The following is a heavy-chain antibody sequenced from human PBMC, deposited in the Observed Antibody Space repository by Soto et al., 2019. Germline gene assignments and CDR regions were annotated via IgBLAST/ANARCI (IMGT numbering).Heavy chain of an antibody. CDR1: GFTFGSNW. V-gene: IGHV3-7*03. D-gene: IGHD5-12*01. CDR2: IKRDGSEK. CDR3: ASLDRESSAYADY. J-gene: IGHJ4*02. Sequence: EVQLVESGGGLVQPGGSLRLACAASGFTFGSNWMSWVRQAPGKGLEWVADIKRDGSEKYYVDSVKGRFTISRDNAKKRLYLEMNSLRADDTAVYFCASLDRESSAYADYWGQGTLVPVSS.